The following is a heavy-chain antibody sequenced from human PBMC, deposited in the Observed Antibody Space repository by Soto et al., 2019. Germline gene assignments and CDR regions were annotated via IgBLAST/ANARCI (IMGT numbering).Heavy chain of an antibody. V-gene: IGHV1-69*13. J-gene: IGHJ6*03. CDR3: ARDRFPYYYYMDV. Sequence: GASVKVSCKASGCTFSSYAISWVRQAPGQGLEWMGWINASFGTTNYAQKLQGRVTITGDASASTAYMELSSLRSEDTAVYYCARDRFPYYYYMDVWGKGTTVTVSS. CDR2: INASFGTT. D-gene: IGHD3-3*01. CDR1: GCTFSSYA.